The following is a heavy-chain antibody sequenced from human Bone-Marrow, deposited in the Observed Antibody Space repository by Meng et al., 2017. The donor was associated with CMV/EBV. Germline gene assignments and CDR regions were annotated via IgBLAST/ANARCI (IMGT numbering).Heavy chain of an antibody. D-gene: IGHD3-3*01. Sequence: QVQLVQSGAEVKKPGAPVKVSCKASGYTFTDYYIHWVRQAPGQGLEWMGWINPNSGGTDYAQKFQGRVTMTRDTSISTAHMELSRLTSDDTAVYYCARNYDFGSDFDYWGQGTLVTVSS. CDR3: ARNYDFGSDFDY. J-gene: IGHJ4*02. CDR2: INPNSGGT. V-gene: IGHV1-2*02. CDR1: GYTFTDYY.